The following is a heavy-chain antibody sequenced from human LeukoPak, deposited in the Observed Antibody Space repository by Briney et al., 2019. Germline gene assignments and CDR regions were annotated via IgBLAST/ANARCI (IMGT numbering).Heavy chain of an antibody. CDR2: IHYSGST. CDR1: GGSISGNY. CDR3: ARGVPNRYSGSYYDY. Sequence: SETLSLTCTVSGGSISGNYWSWIRQPPGKGLEWIGYIHYSGSTNYNPSLKSRVTMSVDTSKNQFSLKLSSVTAADTAVYYCARGVPNRYSGSYYDYWGQGTLVTVSS. J-gene: IGHJ4*02. V-gene: IGHV4-59*12. D-gene: IGHD1-26*01.